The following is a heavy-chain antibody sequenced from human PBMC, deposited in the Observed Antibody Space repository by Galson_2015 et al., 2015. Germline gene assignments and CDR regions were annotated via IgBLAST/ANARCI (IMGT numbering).Heavy chain of an antibody. CDR1: RFTFSSYA. CDR2: VSSSGGST. V-gene: IGHV3-23*01. D-gene: IGHD6-6*01. CDR3: ANPGYSSSGYY. Sequence: SLRLSCAASRFTFSSYAMSWVRQAPGKGLEWVSGVSSSGGSTYADSVKGRFTIPRDNSKNTLYLQMDSLRADDTAVYYCANPGYSSSGYYWGQGTLVTVSS. J-gene: IGHJ4*02.